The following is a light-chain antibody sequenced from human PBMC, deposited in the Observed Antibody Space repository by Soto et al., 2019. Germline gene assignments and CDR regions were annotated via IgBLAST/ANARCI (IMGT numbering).Light chain of an antibody. CDR1: QGISSY. V-gene: IGKV1D-8*03. J-gene: IGKJ5*01. Sequence: VIWMTQSPSLLSSSTGDRVTISCRMSQGISSYLAWYKQKPGKAPELLIYAASSLQSGVPSRFSGSGSGTEFTLTINSLQADDFETYYCQQHNSFSITFGQGTRLEI. CDR2: AAS. CDR3: QQHNSFSIT.